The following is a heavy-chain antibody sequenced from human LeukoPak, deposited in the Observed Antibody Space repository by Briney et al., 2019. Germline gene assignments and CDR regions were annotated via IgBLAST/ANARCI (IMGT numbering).Heavy chain of an antibody. D-gene: IGHD3-9*01. CDR1: GDSVSSSNYY. Sequence: SETLSLTCTVFGDSVSSSNYYWAWFRQPPGKGLDWIGSLYYDGRTYYSPSLESRVTVSVDTSKNQFALKLTSVTAADTAVYYCARPYYDILPGTADAFDIWGQGTMVTVSS. V-gene: IGHV4-39*01. CDR2: LYYDGRT. CDR3: ARPYYDILPGTADAFDI. J-gene: IGHJ3*02.